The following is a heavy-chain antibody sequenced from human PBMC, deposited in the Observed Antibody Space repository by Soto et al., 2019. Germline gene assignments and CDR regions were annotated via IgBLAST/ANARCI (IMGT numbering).Heavy chain of an antibody. CDR1: GFSLSTSGVG. Sequence: QITLKESGPTLVKPTQTLTLTCTFSGFSLSTSGVGVGWIRQPPGKALEWLALIYWDDDKRYSPSLKSRLTITKDTSKNQVVLTMTNMDPVDTATYYCAKQTEWFLLHRDYYMDVWGKGTKVTVSS. J-gene: IGHJ6*03. D-gene: IGHD3-10*01. CDR2: IYWDDDK. V-gene: IGHV2-5*02. CDR3: AKQTEWFLLHRDYYMDV.